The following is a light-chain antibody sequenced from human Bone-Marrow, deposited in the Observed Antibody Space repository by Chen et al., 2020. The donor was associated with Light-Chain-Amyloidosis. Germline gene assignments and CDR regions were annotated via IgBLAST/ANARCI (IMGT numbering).Light chain of an antibody. CDR1: QYVSSN. V-gene: IGKV3-15*01. J-gene: IGKJ4*01. CDR3: QQYNNWPPLT. CDR2: GAS. Sequence: EIVMPQSPATLSVSPGERATLSCRASQYVSSNLAWYQQKPGQAPRLLIYGASSRATGIPSRFSGSGSGTEFTLTISSLQSEDFAVYYCQQYNNWPPLTFGGGTKVEI.